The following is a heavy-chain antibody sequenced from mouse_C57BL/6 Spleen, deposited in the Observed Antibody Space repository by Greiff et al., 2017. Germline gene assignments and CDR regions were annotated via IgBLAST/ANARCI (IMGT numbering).Heavy chain of an antibody. J-gene: IGHJ3*01. CDR1: GFTFSDYG. CDR3: ASQGYGSSFSWFAY. V-gene: IGHV5-15*01. D-gene: IGHD1-1*01. CDR2: ISNLAYSI. Sequence: EVKLQESGGGLVQPGGSLKLSCAASGFTFSDYGMAWVRQAPRKGPEWVAFISNLAYSIYYAATVTGRFTISRENAKNTLYLEMSSLRSEDTAMYYGASQGYGSSFSWFAYWGQGTLVTVSA.